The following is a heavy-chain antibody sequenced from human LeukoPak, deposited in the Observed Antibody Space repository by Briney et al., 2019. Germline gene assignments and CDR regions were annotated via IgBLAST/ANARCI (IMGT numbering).Heavy chain of an antibody. V-gene: IGHV4-59*01. Sequence: SETLSLTCSVSGGSISSYYWSCIRQPPGKGLEWIGYIYYSGSTNYNPSLKSRVTISVDTSKNQFSLKLSSVTAADTAVYYCARASSAYPRYWGQGTPVTVSS. CDR1: GGSISSYY. J-gene: IGHJ4*02. D-gene: IGHD3-16*01. CDR3: ARASSAYPRY. CDR2: IYYSGST.